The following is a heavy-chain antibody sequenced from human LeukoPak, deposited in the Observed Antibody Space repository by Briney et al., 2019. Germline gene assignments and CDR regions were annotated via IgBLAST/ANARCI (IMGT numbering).Heavy chain of an antibody. J-gene: IGHJ4*02. CDR3: ARVSGGNSVGGDY. V-gene: IGHV4-59*01. CDR1: GCTISSYF. CDR2: IYYSGST. D-gene: IGHD4-23*01. Sequence: SETLTLTCTASGCTISSYFWNWIRQPPGKGLEWIGYIYYSGSTNYNPSLKSRVTISLATSNNQYSLKLSSVTAADTAMYYCARVSGGNSVGGDYWGQGTLVTVSS.